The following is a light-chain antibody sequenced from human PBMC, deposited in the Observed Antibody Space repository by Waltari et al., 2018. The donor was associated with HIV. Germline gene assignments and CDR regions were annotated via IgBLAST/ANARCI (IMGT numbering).Light chain of an antibody. J-gene: IGKJ1*01. CDR1: QSVSSSY. V-gene: IGKV3-20*01. CDR2: GAS. Sequence: EIVLTQSPGTLSLSPGERATLSCRASQSVSSSYLAWYQQKPGQAPRLLIYGASSRATGIPDRLSGSGSGTDFTLTISRLEPEDFAVYYCQQYGNSQAFGQGTKVEIK. CDR3: QQYGNSQA.